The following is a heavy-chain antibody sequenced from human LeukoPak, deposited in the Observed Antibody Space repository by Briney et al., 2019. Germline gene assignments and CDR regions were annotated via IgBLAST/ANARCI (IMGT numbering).Heavy chain of an antibody. J-gene: IGHJ4*02. CDR2: VKEDGTTK. CDR1: GFNFINYW. Sequence: GGSLRLSCAASGFNFINYWMSWVRQAPGKGLEWVANVKEDGTTKQYVDSVKGRFTISRDNAKNPLYLQMDSLRAEDTAVYYCVSQEVVPHWGQGTLVSVSS. CDR3: VSQEVVPH. V-gene: IGHV3-7*01. D-gene: IGHD2-15*01.